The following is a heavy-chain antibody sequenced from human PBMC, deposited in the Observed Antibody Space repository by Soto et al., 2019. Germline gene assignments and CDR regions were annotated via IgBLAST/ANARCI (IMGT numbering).Heavy chain of an antibody. Sequence: PSETLSLTCTVSGGSISSGGYYWSWIRQHPGKGLEWIGYIYYSGSTYYNPSLKSRVTISVDTSKNQFSLKLSSVTAADTAVYYFARVMITFGGFTANWFDPWGQGTLVTVSS. D-gene: IGHD3-16*01. J-gene: IGHJ5*02. CDR3: ARVMITFGGFTANWFDP. V-gene: IGHV4-31*03. CDR2: IYYSGST. CDR1: GGSISSGGYY.